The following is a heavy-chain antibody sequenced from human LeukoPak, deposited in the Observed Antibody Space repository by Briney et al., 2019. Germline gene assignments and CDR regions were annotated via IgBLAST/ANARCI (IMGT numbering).Heavy chain of an antibody. J-gene: IGHJ4*02. V-gene: IGHV4-61*02. Sequence: TSETLSLTCTVSGGSISSGSYYWSWIRQPAGKGLEWIGRIYTSGSTNYNPSLKSRVTISVDTSKNQFSLKLSSVTAADTAVYYCARGTYYYDSSGYLHYFDYWGQGTLVTVSS. CDR3: ARGTYYYDSSGYLHYFDY. CDR2: IYTSGST. CDR1: GGSISSGSYY. D-gene: IGHD3-22*01.